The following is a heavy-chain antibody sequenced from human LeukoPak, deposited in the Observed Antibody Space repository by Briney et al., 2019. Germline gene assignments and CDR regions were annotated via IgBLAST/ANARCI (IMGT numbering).Heavy chain of an antibody. D-gene: IGHD6-19*01. V-gene: IGHV3-66*01. CDR1: GFTVSSNY. CDR2: IYSGGST. CDR3: ARDATRSGWRLYYFDY. J-gene: IGHJ4*02. Sequence: TGGSLRLSCAASGFTVSSNYMSRVRQAPGKGLEWVSVIYSGGSTYYADSVKGRFTISRDNSKNTLYLQMNSLRAEDTAVYYCARDATRSGWRLYYFDYWGQGTLVTVSS.